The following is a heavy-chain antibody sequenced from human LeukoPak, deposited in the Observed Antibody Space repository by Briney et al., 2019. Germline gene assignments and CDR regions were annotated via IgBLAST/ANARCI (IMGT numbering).Heavy chain of an antibody. V-gene: IGHV4-34*01. CDR3: ARDGGYCSSTSCPSTYYYYGMDV. CDR1: GGSFSGYY. J-gene: IGHJ6*02. CDR2: INHSGST. D-gene: IGHD2-2*03. Sequence: SETLSLTCAVYGGSFSGYYWSWIRQPPGKGLEWIGEINHSGSTNYNPSLKSRVTMSVDTSENQFSLKLSSVTAADTAVYYCARDGGYCSSTSCPSTYYYYGMDVWGQGTTVTVSS.